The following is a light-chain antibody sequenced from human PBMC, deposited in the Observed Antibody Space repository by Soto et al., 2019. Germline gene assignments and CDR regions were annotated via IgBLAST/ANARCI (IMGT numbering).Light chain of an antibody. V-gene: IGLV3-1*01. CDR3: QAWDSSPGGGVYV. Sequence: SYELTQPPSVSVSPGQTASITCSGDKLGDKYACWYQQKPGQSPVLVIYQDSKRPSGIPERFSGSNSGNTATLTISGTQAMDEADYYCQAWDSSPGGGVYVFGTGTQLTVL. CDR2: QDS. J-gene: IGLJ1*01. CDR1: KLGDKY.